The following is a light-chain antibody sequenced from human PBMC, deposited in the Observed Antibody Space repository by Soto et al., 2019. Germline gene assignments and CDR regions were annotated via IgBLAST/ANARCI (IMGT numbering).Light chain of an antibody. V-gene: IGKV1-27*01. CDR1: QGIRNS. J-gene: IGKJ3*01. CDR3: QNYNSAPYT. CDR2: AAF. Sequence: DIQMTQSPSSLSASVGDRVTITCRASQGIRNSLAWYQQKPGKVPKLLISAAFTLQSGVPSRFSGSGSGTDFTLTISSLQPEDVATYYCQNYNSAPYTFGPRTKVDIK.